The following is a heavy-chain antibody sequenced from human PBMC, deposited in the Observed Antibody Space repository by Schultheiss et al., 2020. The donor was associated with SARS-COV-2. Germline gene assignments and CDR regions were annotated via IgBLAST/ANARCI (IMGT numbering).Heavy chain of an antibody. Sequence: ASVKVSCKASGYTFTSYGISWVRQAPGQGLEWMGWISAYNGNTNYAQKLQGRVTMTTDTSTSTAYMELRSLRSDDTAVYYCAREAKASNWDGMDVWGQGTTVTVSS. J-gene: IGHJ6*02. D-gene: IGHD1-1*01. CDR1: GYTFTSYG. CDR3: AREAKASNWDGMDV. V-gene: IGHV1-18*01. CDR2: ISAYNGNT.